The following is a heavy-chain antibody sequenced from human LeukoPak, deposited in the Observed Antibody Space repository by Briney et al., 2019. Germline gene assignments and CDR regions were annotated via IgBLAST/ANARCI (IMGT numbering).Heavy chain of an antibody. J-gene: IGHJ4*02. CDR2: IDWDDDK. CDR3: ARIQYGSGSPTFDY. Sequence: GSGPALVKPTQTLTLTCTFSGFSLSTSGMCVSWIRQPPGKALEWLARIDWDDDKYYSTSLKTRLTISKDTSKNQVVLTMTNMDPVDTATYYCARIQYGSGSPTFDYWGQGTLVTVSS. D-gene: IGHD3-10*01. V-gene: IGHV2-70*11. CDR1: GFSLSTSGMC.